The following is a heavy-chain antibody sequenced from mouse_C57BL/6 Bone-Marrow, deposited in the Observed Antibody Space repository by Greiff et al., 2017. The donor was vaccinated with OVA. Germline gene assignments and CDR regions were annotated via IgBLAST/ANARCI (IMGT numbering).Heavy chain of an antibody. Sequence: EVMLVESGGGLVQPGGSLKLSCAASGFTFSDYYMSWVRQTPEKRLEWVAYISNGGGSTYYPDTVKGRFTISRDNAKNTLYLQMSRLKSEDTAMYYCAREIFMDYWGQGTSVTVSS. CDR3: AREIFMDY. V-gene: IGHV5-12*01. CDR2: ISNGGGST. J-gene: IGHJ4*01. CDR1: GFTFSDYY.